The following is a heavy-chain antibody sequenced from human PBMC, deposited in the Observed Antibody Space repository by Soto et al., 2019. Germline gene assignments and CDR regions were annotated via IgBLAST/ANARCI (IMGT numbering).Heavy chain of an antibody. CDR1: GVTFSANA. J-gene: IGHJ4*02. D-gene: IGHD6-6*01. CDR2: ISGSGGST. Sequence: GSLRLSCAASGVTFSANAMSWVRQAPGKGLEWVSDISGSGGSTYYADSVKGRFTISRDNSKNTLYLQMNSLRAEDTAVYYCAKGFSERLVRGNYFDYWGQGTLVTVSS. CDR3: AKGFSERLVRGNYFDY. V-gene: IGHV3-23*01.